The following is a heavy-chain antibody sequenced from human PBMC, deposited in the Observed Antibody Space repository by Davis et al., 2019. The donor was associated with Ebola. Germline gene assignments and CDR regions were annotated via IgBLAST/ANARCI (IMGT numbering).Heavy chain of an antibody. CDR1: AASSSRYY. V-gene: IGHV4-34*01. CDR2: INHSVST. Sequence: SETLSPTCAVYAASSSRYYWSWIRQLPGKGLEWNGEINHSVSTNYNPSLKRRVTISVDTSKNQFSLKLSSVTAGDTAVYYCARARSLAFEYIPTYYYYGMDVWGQGTTVTVSS. J-gene: IGHJ6*02. D-gene: IGHD3-3*02. CDR3: ARARSLAFEYIPTYYYYGMDV.